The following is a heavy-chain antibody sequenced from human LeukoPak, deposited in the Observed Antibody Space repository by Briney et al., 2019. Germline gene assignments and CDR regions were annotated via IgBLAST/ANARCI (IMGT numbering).Heavy chain of an antibody. CDR3: ARGRDGYKY. J-gene: IGHJ4*02. Sequence: GGSLRLSCAASGFTFSDYYMSWIRQAPDKGLGWVSYISSRGKTVHYADSVKGRFTTSRDNAEMSLYLQMDSLRAEDTAIYFCARGRDGYKYWGPGTRVTVSS. CDR1: GFTFSDYY. CDR2: ISSRGKTV. D-gene: IGHD5-24*01. V-gene: IGHV3-11*01.